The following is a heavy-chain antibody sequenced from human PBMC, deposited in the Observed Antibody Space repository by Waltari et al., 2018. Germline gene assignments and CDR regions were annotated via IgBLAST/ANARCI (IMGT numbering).Heavy chain of an antibody. V-gene: IGHV4-34*02. CDR1: GGSFSGYY. D-gene: IGHD1-26*01. CDR2: SNPHGTT. J-gene: IGHJ5*02. Sequence: QVQLQQWGAGLLKPSETLSLTCGVYGGSFSGYYWSWIRQPPGKRLEWFGQSNPHGTTKYHPSLKSRVTIALDTSKNQFSLNLKYVRAADTAVDYCARLPLGRDFFIWFDPWGQGTLVTVSS. CDR3: ARLPLGRDFFIWFDP.